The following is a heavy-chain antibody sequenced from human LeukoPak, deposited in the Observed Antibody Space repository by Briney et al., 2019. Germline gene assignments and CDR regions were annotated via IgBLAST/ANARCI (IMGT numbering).Heavy chain of an antibody. J-gene: IGHJ4*02. CDR3: ARSFEESLFDY. D-gene: IGHD2/OR15-2a*01. V-gene: IGHV4-59*01. CDR1: GGSISSYY. CDR2: IYYSGST. Sequence: SETLSLTCTVSGGSISSYYWSWIRQPPGKGLEWIGYIYYSGSTNYNPSLKSRVTISVDTSKNQFSLKLSSVTAADTAVYYCARSFEESLFDYWGQGTLVTVSS.